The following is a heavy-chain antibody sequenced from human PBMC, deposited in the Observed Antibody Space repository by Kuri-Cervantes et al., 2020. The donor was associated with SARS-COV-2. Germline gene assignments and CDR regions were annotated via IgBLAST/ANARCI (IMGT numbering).Heavy chain of an antibody. Sequence: ESLKISCAVSGYSISSGYYWGWIRQPPGKGREWIGSIYHSGSTYYNPSLKSRVTISVDTSKNQFSLKLSSVTAADTAVYYCARGLGSGYYYGSFDYRGQGTLVTVSS. CDR1: GYSISSGYY. J-gene: IGHJ4*02. CDR3: ARGLGSGYYYGSFDY. V-gene: IGHV4-38-2*01. D-gene: IGHD3-22*01. CDR2: IYHSGST.